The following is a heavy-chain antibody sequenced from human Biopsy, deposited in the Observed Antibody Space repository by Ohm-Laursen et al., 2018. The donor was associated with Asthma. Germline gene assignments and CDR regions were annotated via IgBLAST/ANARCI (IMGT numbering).Heavy chain of an antibody. CDR1: GYPFIGYH. V-gene: IGHV1-2*06. Sequence: ASVKVSCKASGYPFIGYHIHWMRQAPGQGLEWMGRINPNSGATNYAQKFQGRVTMTRDTSISTAYMDLSSLRSEDTAVYYCARTYYDFLTGQVNDAFAMWGQGTMVTVSS. CDR2: INPNSGAT. D-gene: IGHD3-9*01. CDR3: ARTYYDFLTGQVNDAFAM. J-gene: IGHJ3*02.